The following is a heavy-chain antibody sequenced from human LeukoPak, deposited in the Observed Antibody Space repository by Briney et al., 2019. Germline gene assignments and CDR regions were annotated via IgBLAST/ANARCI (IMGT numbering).Heavy chain of an antibody. CDR2: IIPILGIA. D-gene: IGHD5-24*01. Sequence: ASVKVSCKASGGTFSSYAISWVRQAPGQGLEWMGRIIPILGIANYAQKFQGRVTITADKSTSTAYMEPSSLRSEDTAVYYCARGQGDGYLDFGIWGQGTMVTVSS. J-gene: IGHJ3*02. V-gene: IGHV1-69*04. CDR1: GGTFSSYA. CDR3: ARGQGDGYLDFGI.